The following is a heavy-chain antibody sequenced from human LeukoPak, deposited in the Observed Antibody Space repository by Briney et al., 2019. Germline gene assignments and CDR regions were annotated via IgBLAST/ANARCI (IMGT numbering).Heavy chain of an antibody. CDR2: IIPIFGTA. CDR3: ARDRLIVVVAVFKCFFDI. V-gene: IGHV1-69*05. D-gene: IGHD2-15*01. Sequence: GASVKVSCKASGGTFSSYAISWVRQAPGQGLEWMGGIIPIFGTANYAQTFQGRVTITTDESTSTAYMDLSSLRSEDTAVYYCARDRLIVVVAVFKCFFDIWGQGTMVTVSS. J-gene: IGHJ3*02. CDR1: GGTFSSYA.